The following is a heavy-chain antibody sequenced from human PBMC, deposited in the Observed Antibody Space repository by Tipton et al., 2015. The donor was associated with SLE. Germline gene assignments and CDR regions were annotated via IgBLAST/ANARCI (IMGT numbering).Heavy chain of an antibody. Sequence: TLSLTCTVSADSFTHYHWSWIRQSPGKGLEWIGYVYFDGSTNYNPSLKSRVTISVDTSKKQFSLKLRSVTAADTAVYYCARKRQGSSWYHWYFDLWGRGTLVTVSS. V-gene: IGHV4-59*12. CDR2: VYFDGST. D-gene: IGHD6-13*01. J-gene: IGHJ2*01. CDR1: ADSFTHYH. CDR3: ARKRQGSSWYHWYFDL.